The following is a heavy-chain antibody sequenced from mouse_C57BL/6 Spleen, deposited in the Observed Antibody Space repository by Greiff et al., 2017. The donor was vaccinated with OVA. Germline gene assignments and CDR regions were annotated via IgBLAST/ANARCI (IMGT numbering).Heavy chain of an antibody. J-gene: IGHJ4*01. Sequence: QVQLQQSGAELVRPGASVKLSCKASGYTFTDYYINWVKQRPGQGLEWIARIYPGSGNTYYNEKFKGKATLTAEKSSSTAYMQLSSLTSEDSAVYFCARGYEINYAMDYWGQGTSVTVSS. V-gene: IGHV1-76*01. CDR2: IYPGSGNT. CDR3: ARGYEINYAMDY. CDR1: GYTFTDYY. D-gene: IGHD2-10*02.